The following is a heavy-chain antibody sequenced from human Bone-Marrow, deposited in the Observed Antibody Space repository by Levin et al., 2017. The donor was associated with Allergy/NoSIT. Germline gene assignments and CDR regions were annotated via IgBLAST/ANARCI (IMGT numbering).Heavy chain of an antibody. CDR2: ISYDGKNN. D-gene: IGHD6-19*01. J-gene: IGHJ4*02. CDR1: GFTFNTYI. CDR3: AREGYSSGWAVVDS. V-gene: IGHV3-30*04. Sequence: QPGESLKISCAASGFTFNTYIMHWLRQAPGKGLEWVAMISYDGKNNYNADSVQGRFTISRDNSENTLYLQMNNLRNEDTGVYYCAREGYSSGWAVVDSWGQGTLVTVSS.